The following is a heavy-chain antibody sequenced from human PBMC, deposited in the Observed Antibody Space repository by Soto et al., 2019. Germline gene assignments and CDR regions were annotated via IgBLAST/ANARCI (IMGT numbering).Heavy chain of an antibody. D-gene: IGHD6-13*01. Sequence: SETLSLTCTVSGGSISSYYWSWIRQPPGKGLEWIGYIYYSGSTNYNPSLKSRVTISVDTSKNQFSLKLSSVTAADTAVYYCARQIPYSSSWYYFDYWGQGTLVTVSS. CDR1: GGSISSYY. J-gene: IGHJ4*02. CDR2: IYYSGST. V-gene: IGHV4-59*08. CDR3: ARQIPYSSSWYYFDY.